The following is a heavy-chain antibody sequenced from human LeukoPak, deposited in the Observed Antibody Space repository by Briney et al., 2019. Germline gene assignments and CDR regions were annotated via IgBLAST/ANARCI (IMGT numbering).Heavy chain of an antibody. CDR3: ARRGVTGNALFDY. J-gene: IGHJ4*02. Sequence: SETLSLTCTVSGGSVSSSGYFWGWIRQPPGKGLEWIGTIYDSGGTYYSPSLKSRVTISADTSKNQFSLKLSSATAADTAVYYCARRGVTGNALFDYWGQGTLVTVSS. CDR1: GGSVSSSGYF. D-gene: IGHD3-9*01. CDR2: IYDSGGT. V-gene: IGHV4-39*01.